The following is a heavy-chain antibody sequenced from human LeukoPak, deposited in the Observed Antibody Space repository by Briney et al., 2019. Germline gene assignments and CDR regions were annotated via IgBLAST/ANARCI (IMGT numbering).Heavy chain of an antibody. CDR2: SRNKANSYTT. D-gene: IGHD2-21*01. CDR1: GFTFSDHY. J-gene: IGHJ4*02. Sequence: GGSLRLSCAASGFTFSDHYMEWVRQAPGKGLEWVGRSRNKANSYTTEYAASVKGRFTISRDDSRDSLYLQMNSLRAEDTAVYYCARETEIESDYWGQGTLVTVSS. CDR3: ARETEIESDY. V-gene: IGHV3-72*01.